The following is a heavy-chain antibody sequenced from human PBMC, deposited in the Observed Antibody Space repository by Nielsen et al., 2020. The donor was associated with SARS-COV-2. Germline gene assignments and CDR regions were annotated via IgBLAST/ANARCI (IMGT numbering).Heavy chain of an antibody. Sequence: ASVKVSCKASGYTFTGYYMHWVRQAPGQGLEWMGIINPSGGSTSYAQKFQGRVTMTRDTSTSTVYMELSSLRSEDTAVYYCARWVVHYGDYRYWFDPWGQGTLVTVSS. V-gene: IGHV1-46*01. CDR2: INPSGGST. D-gene: IGHD4-17*01. J-gene: IGHJ5*02. CDR1: GYTFTGYY. CDR3: ARWVVHYGDYRYWFDP.